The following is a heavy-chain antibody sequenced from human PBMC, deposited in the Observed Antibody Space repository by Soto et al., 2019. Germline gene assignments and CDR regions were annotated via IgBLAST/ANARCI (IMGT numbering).Heavy chain of an antibody. V-gene: IGHV4-39*01. Sequence: QLQLQESGPGLVKPSETLSLTCTVSGGSISSSSYYWGWIRQPPGKGLEWIGSIYYSGSTYYNPSLKSRVTISVDTSKNQFSLKLSSVTAADTAVYYCATTLYSSSWYYYYGMDVWGQGTTVTVSS. CDR1: GGSISSSSYY. D-gene: IGHD6-13*01. J-gene: IGHJ6*02. CDR3: ATTLYSSSWYYYYGMDV. CDR2: IYYSGST.